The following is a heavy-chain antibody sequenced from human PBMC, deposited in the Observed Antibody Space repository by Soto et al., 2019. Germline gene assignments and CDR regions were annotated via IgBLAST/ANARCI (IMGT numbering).Heavy chain of an antibody. D-gene: IGHD2-2*01. CDR2: IKQDGSEK. Sequence: AGGSLRLSCAASGFTFSSYWMSWVRQAPGKGLEWVANIKQDGSEKYYVDSVKGRFTISRDNAKNSLYLQMNSLRAEDTAVYYCARAGPDIVVVPAAQAPLGYYYYMDVWGKGATVPVSS. J-gene: IGHJ6*03. CDR1: GFTFSSYW. V-gene: IGHV3-7*01. CDR3: ARAGPDIVVVPAAQAPLGYYYYMDV.